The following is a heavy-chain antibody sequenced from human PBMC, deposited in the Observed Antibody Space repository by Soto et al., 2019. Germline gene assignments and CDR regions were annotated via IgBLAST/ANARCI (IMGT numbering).Heavy chain of an antibody. CDR1: SVSNAW. CDR3: TAYVEMATIVDY. Sequence: SVSNAWMNWVRQAPGKGLEWVGRIKSKTDGGTTDYAAPVKGRFTISRDDSKNTLYLQMNSLKTEDTAVYYCTAYVEMATIVDYWGQGTLLTVSS. J-gene: IGHJ4*02. D-gene: IGHD5-12*01. V-gene: IGHV3-15*07. CDR2: IKSKTDGGTT.